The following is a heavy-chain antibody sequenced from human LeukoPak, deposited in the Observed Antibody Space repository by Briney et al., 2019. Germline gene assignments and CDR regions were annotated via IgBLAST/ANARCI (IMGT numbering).Heavy chain of an antibody. D-gene: IGHD3-9*01. CDR3: ARGGVGIELRYFDWLIDPPQFDY. V-gene: IGHV4-34*01. Sequence: SETLSLTCAVYGGSFSGYYWSWIRRPPGKGLEWIGEINHSGSTNYNPSLKSRVTISVDTSKNQFSLKLSSVTAADTAVYYCARGGVGIELRYFDWLIDPPQFDYWGQGTLVTVSS. CDR1: GGSFSGYY. CDR2: INHSGST. J-gene: IGHJ4*02.